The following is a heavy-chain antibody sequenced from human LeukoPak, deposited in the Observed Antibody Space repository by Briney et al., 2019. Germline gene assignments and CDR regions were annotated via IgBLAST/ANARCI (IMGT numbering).Heavy chain of an antibody. CDR1: GGSISSSSYY. D-gene: IGHD3-22*01. Sequence: PSETLSLTCTVSGGSISSSSYYWGWIRQPPGKGLEWIGSISSGGSTHYIPSLKSRVTISVDTPKNQFSLKLSSVTAADTAVYYCARRSYDGSGYYYVDYWGQGTLVTVSS. CDR3: ARRSYDGSGYYYVDY. V-gene: IGHV4-39*01. CDR2: ISSGGST. J-gene: IGHJ4*02.